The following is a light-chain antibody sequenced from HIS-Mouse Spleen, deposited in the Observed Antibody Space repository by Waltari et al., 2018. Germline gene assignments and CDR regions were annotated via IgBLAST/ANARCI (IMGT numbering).Light chain of an antibody. CDR1: SSDVGGYNY. Sequence: QSALTQPASVSGSPGQSITISCTGTSSDVGGYNYVSWYQPHPGKAPKLMIYEVSKRPSGVSKRFAGAKSGNTASLTISGLQAEDEADYSCSSYTSSSSWVFGGGTKLTVL. CDR2: EVS. CDR3: SSYTSSSSWV. J-gene: IGLJ3*02. V-gene: IGLV2-14*01.